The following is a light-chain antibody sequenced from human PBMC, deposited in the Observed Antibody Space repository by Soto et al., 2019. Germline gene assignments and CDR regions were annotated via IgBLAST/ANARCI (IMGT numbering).Light chain of an antibody. Sequence: QSVLTQPPSASGTPGQRVSISCSGSSSNIGSNTVNWYQQLPGTAPKLLIYSYNQRPSGVPDRFSDSKSATSASLAISGLHSEDESDYYCAAWDDSLSGYVFGTGTKVTVL. CDR3: AAWDDSLSGYV. J-gene: IGLJ1*01. V-gene: IGLV1-44*01. CDR2: SYN. CDR1: SSNIGSNT.